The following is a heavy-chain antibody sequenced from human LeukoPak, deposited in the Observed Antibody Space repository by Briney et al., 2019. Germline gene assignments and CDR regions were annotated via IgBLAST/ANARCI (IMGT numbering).Heavy chain of an antibody. CDR2: IIPIFGTA. J-gene: IGHJ3*02. CDR1: GGTFSSYA. CDR3: ARGGSGWWGDAFDI. Sequence: SVKVSCKASGGTFSSYAISWVRQAPGQGLEWMGGIIPIFGTANYAQKFQGRVTITADESTSTAYMELSSLRSEDTAVYYCARGGSGWWGDAFDIWSQGTMVTVSS. V-gene: IGHV1-69*13. D-gene: IGHD6-19*01.